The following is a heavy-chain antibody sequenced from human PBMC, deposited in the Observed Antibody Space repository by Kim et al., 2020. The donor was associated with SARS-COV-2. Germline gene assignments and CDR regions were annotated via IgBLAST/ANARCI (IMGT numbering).Heavy chain of an antibody. CDR2: ISPSSSHT. D-gene: IGHD4-17*01. V-gene: IGHV3-48*02. Sequence: GGSLRLSCGGSGFMFSNFGMNWVRQAPGKGLEWLSYISPSSSHTYFANSVRGRLTISRDYAKNSVYLQMNSLRDEDTAVYYCARDDGAYARFSGMDVWGQGTTVSVSS. CDR3: ARDDGAYARFSGMDV. CDR1: GFMFSNFG. J-gene: IGHJ6*02.